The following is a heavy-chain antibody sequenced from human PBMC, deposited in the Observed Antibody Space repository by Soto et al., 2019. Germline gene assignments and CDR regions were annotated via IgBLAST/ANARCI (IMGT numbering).Heavy chain of an antibody. CDR2: IYYSGST. V-gene: IGHV4-31*03. CDR1: GGSIISGGYY. CDR3: ARASFSAYGDYDLFDY. Sequence: SEALSLTCTVSGGSIISGGYYWSLIRQHPGKGLEWIGYIYYSGSTYYNPSLKSRVTISVDTSKNQFSLKLSSVTAADTAVYYCARASFSAYGDYDLFDYWGQGTLVTVSS. J-gene: IGHJ4*02. D-gene: IGHD4-17*01.